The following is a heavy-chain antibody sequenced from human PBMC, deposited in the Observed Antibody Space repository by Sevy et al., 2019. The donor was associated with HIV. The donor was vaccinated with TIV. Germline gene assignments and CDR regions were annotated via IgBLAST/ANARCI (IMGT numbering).Heavy chain of an antibody. Sequence: ASVKVSCKASGYSFTTYDITWVRQVTGQGLEWMAWMNPNTGNTGLVQKFQGSVTITMDTSMSTSYMEVSNLRTEDTAVYYCARGHMAAISLSYSDDMDVWGKGTMVTVSS. CDR2: MNPNTGNT. V-gene: IGHV1-8*03. J-gene: IGHJ6*03. CDR3: ARGHMAAISLSYSDDMDV. CDR1: GYSFTTYD. D-gene: IGHD5-18*01.